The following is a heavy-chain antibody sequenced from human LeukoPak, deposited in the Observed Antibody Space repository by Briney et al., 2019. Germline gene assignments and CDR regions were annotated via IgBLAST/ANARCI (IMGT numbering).Heavy chain of an antibody. V-gene: IGHV3-43D*03. CDR3: AKGPGAAVGKRYIQH. CDR1: GFTFNDYA. J-gene: IGHJ1*01. CDR2: ISWDSGNT. D-gene: IGHD6-13*01. Sequence: GGSLRLSCAASGFTFNDYAMHWVRQAPGKGLEWVSFISWDSGNTYYADSVKGRITISRDNSKNSLSLQMNSLRAEDTALYYCAKGPGAAVGKRYIQHWGQGTLDTVSS.